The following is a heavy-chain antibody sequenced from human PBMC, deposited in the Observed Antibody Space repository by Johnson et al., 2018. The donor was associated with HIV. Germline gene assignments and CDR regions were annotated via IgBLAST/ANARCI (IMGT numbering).Heavy chain of an antibody. CDR2: VSYDGINK. J-gene: IGHJ3*02. CDR1: AFTFSSYP. CDR3: ARDSSNSFRFEMYAFDI. D-gene: IGHD6-6*01. Sequence: QVQLVESGGGMVQPGGSLRLSCAASAFTFSSYPMHWVRQAPGKGLEWVAVVSYDGINKYYADSMKGRFTISRDNSKNTLYLQMNSLRPEDTAVYYCARDSSNSFRFEMYAFDIWGQGTMVTVSS. V-gene: IGHV3-30-3*01.